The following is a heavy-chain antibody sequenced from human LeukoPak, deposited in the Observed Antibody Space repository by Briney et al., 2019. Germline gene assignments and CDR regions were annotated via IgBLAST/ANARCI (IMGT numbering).Heavy chain of an antibody. Sequence: PGGTLRLSCAASGFTFSSYDMTWVRQAPGKGLEWVSGISTSGGTTYYADSLKGRFTISRDNSKNTLFLQMNSLRAEDTAVYYCAKDGDGIQYFDFWGQGTLVTVSS. V-gene: IGHV3-23*01. CDR3: AKDGDGIQYFDF. CDR2: ISTSGGTT. J-gene: IGHJ4*02. D-gene: IGHD5-24*01. CDR1: GFTFSSYD.